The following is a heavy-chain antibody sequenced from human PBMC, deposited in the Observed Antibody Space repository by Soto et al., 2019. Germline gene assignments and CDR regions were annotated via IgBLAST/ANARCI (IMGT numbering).Heavy chain of an antibody. Sequence: QLQLQESGPGLVKPSETLSLTCSVSGDSFSKSPFYWGWIRQPPGKGLEWSGSVSSGGTTYYNPSLNTRVTISVDTSKNRFSLKLSSVPAADTAVYYCARHSGHNLANAFDFWGQGTMVTFSS. V-gene: IGHV4-39*01. CDR1: GDSFSKSPFY. CDR3: ARHSGHNLANAFDF. CDR2: VSSGGTT. D-gene: IGHD3-10*01. J-gene: IGHJ3*01.